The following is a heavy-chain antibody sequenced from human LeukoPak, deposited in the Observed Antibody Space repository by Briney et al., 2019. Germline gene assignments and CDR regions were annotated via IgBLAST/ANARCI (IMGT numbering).Heavy chain of an antibody. Sequence: PGGSLRPSCAASGFTFGNYAMNWVRQGPGKGLEYISGISAIGGSTYDADSVKGRFIISRDNSKNTVYLQMYSLRAADTAVYYCAKAQDSSGWYVHFDSWGQGTLVTVSS. D-gene: IGHD6-19*01. CDR2: ISAIGGST. V-gene: IGHV3-23*01. CDR3: AKAQDSSGWYVHFDS. CDR1: GFTFGNYA. J-gene: IGHJ4*02.